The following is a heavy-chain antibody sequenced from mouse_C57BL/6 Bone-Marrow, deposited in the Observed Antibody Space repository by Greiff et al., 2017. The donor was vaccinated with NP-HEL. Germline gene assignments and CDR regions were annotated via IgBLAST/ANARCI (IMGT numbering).Heavy chain of an antibody. CDR2: IYPGGGYT. V-gene: IGHV1-63*01. D-gene: IGHD2-3*01. CDR3: ARLDGYYPYAMDY. Sequence: QVQLQQSGAELVRPGTSVKMSCKASGYTFTNYWIGWAKQRPGHGLEWIGDIYPGGGYTNYNEKFKGKATLTADKSSSTAYMQFSSLTSEDSAIYYCARLDGYYPYAMDYWGQGTSVTVSS. J-gene: IGHJ4*01. CDR1: GYTFTNYW.